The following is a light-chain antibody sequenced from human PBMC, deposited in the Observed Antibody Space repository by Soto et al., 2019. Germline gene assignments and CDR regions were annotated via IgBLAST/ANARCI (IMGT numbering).Light chain of an antibody. CDR2: DTS. J-gene: IGKJ1*01. V-gene: IGKV3D-20*01. Sequence: EILLTQSPATLSLSPGERATLSCGASQSVSSSSLAWYQQKPGLAPRLLSYDTSTRATGIPDRFSGSGSGTEFTLPISRLQPEDFEVYYCQQYLSSPRTFGQGTKVDIK. CDR3: QQYLSSPRT. CDR1: QSVSSSS.